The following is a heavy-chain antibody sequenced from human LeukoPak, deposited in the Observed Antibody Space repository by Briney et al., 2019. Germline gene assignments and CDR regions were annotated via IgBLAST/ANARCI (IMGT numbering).Heavy chain of an antibody. J-gene: IGHJ3*02. V-gene: IGHV1-2*02. Sequence: ASVKVSCKASGGTFSSYAISWVRQAPGQGLEWMGWINPNSGGTNYAQKFQGRVTMTRDTSISTAYMELSRLRSDDTAVYYCARVSGIAAQGGYDAFDIWGQGTMVTVSS. CDR3: ARVSGIAAQGGYDAFDI. D-gene: IGHD6-6*01. CDR1: GGTFSSYA. CDR2: INPNSGGT.